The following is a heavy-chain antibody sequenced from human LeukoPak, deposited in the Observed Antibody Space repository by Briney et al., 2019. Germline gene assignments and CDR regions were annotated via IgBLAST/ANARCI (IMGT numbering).Heavy chain of an antibody. V-gene: IGHV3-33*01. Sequence: GGSLRLSCAASGFTFSSYGVHWVRQAPGKGLEWVAVIWYDGSNKYYADSVKGRFTISRDNSKNTLYLQMNSLRAEDTAVYYCARDIAAAATGFDPWGQGTLVTVSS. CDR2: IWYDGSNK. CDR3: ARDIAAAATGFDP. CDR1: GFTFSSYG. J-gene: IGHJ5*02. D-gene: IGHD6-13*01.